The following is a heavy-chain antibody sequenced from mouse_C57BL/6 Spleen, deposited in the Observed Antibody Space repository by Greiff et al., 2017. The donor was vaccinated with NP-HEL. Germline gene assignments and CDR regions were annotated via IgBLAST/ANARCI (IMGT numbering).Heavy chain of an antibody. D-gene: IGHD2-4*01. CDR2: IYPGDGDT. V-gene: IGHV1-80*01. J-gene: IGHJ3*01. CDR1: GYAFSSYW. Sequence: QVQLQQSGAELVKPGASVKISCKASGYAFSSYWMNWVKQRPGKGLEWIGQIYPGDGDTNYNGKFKGKATLTADKSSSTAYMQLRSLTSEDSAVYFCARFYYDYDEFAYWGQGTLVTVSA. CDR3: ARFYYDYDEFAY.